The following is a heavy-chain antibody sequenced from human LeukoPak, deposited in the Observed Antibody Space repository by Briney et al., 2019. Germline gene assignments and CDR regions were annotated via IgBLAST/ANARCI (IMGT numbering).Heavy chain of an antibody. Sequence: SETLSLTXTVSGGSISSYYWSWIRQPPGKGLEWIGYIYCSGSTNYNPSLKSRVTISVDTSKNQFSLKLSSVTAADTAVYYCARAYSGYAQPIDYWGQGTLVTVSS. CDR2: IYCSGST. CDR3: ARAYSGYAQPIDY. J-gene: IGHJ4*02. D-gene: IGHD5-12*01. V-gene: IGHV4-59*01. CDR1: GGSISSYY.